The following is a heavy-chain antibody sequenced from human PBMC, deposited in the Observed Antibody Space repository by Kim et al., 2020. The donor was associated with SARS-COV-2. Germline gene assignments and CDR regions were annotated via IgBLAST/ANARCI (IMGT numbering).Heavy chain of an antibody. CDR1: GFTFSSYA. V-gene: IGHV3-30-3*01. J-gene: IGHJ1*01. Sequence: GGSLRLSCAASGFTFSSYAMHWVRQAPGKGLEWVAVISYDGSNKYYADSVKGRFTISRDNSKNTLYLQMNSLRAEDTAVYYCAREWSIAARRQNFQHWG. CDR2: ISYDGSNK. CDR3: AREWSIAARRQNFQH. D-gene: IGHD6-6*01.